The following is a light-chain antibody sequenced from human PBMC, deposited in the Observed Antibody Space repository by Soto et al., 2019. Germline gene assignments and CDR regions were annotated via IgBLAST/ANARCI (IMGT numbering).Light chain of an antibody. CDR3: QQNNHWSPLT. J-gene: IGKJ4*01. CDR2: GAS. V-gene: IGKV3-15*01. Sequence: ESGLTQSPGTLALSPGERATRSCRASQSVSSSYLAWYQQKPGQAPRLLIYGASTRATGIPARLSGSGSGTEFTLTIPRLQSEDSAVYYCQQNNHWSPLTFGGGTKVDIK. CDR1: QSVSSSY.